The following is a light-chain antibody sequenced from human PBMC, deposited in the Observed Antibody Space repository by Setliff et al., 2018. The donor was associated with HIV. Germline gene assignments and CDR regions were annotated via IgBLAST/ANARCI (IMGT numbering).Light chain of an antibody. CDR2: DAI. CDR1: SSDIGTYDR. CDR3: MSYLSTNSYV. J-gene: IGLJ1*01. Sequence: QSVLTQPASVSGTPGQSITISCTGSSSDIGTYDRVSWYQQRPDGGPRLIIYDAIHRPPGVPHRFSGSKSGNTASLTISGLQTEDEADYYCMSYLSTNSYVFGTGTKVTVL. V-gene: IGLV2-14*03.